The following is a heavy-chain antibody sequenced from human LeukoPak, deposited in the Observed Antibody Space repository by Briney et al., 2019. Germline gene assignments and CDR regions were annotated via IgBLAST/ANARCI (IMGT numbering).Heavy chain of an antibody. D-gene: IGHD3-22*01. J-gene: IGHJ3*02. CDR3: ARVAYYYDSSGYWNRHDAFDI. CDR1: GYTFTSYG. V-gene: IGHV1-18*01. CDR2: ISAYNGNT. Sequence: GASVKVSCKASGYTFTSYGISWVRQAPGQGLEWMGWISAYNGNTNYAQKLQGRVTMTTDTSTSTAYMELRSLRSDDTAVYYCARVAYYYDSSGYWNRHDAFDIWGQGTMVTVSS.